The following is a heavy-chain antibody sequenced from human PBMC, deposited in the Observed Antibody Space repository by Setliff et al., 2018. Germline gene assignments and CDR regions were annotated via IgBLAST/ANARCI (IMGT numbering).Heavy chain of an antibody. CDR3: ARGYCDGIGCPAPLYYFDS. CDR1: VYSFTLYA. CDR2: MNIDNGKT. V-gene: IGHV1-3*03. J-gene: IGHJ4*02. Sequence: ASVKFSCKASVYSFTLYAMHWMRQAPGQRLEWMGWMNIDNGKTEYSQEFQDRVTFTRDTFAETAYMELRSLTSDDVAVYYCARGYCDGIGCPAPLYYFDSWGQGTLVTVSS. D-gene: IGHD2-21*01.